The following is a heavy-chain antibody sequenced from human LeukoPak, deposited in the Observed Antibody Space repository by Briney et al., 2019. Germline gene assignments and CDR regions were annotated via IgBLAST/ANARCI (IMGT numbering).Heavy chain of an antibody. Sequence: PGGSLRLSCAASGFTFSNAWMSWVRQAPGKGLEWVAFIRYDGSNKYYADSVKGRVTISRDSSKNTMYLQMNSLRAEDTAVYYCAGYGGYSFWGQGTLVTVS. V-gene: IGHV3-30*02. CDR2: IRYDGSNK. D-gene: IGHD4-23*01. J-gene: IGHJ4*02. CDR1: GFTFSNAW. CDR3: AGYGGYSF.